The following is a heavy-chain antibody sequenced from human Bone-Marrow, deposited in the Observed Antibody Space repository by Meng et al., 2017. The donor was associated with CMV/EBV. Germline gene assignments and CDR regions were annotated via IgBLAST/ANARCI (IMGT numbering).Heavy chain of an antibody. D-gene: IGHD1-26*01. Sequence: GGSRRLSCAASGFIFSSHPLHWVRQAPGKGLECIAAISGNGVSTYYAASVQGRFTISRDNSKNTLFLQMGSLRTEDMAVYYCVRVVKEGGNFDYWGRGTLVTVSS. CDR2: ISGNGVST. J-gene: IGHJ4*02. CDR1: GFIFSSHP. V-gene: IGHV3-64*02. CDR3: VRVVKEGGNFDY.